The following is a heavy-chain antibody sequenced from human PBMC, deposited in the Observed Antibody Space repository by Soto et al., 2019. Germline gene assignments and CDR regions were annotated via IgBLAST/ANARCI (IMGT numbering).Heavy chain of an antibody. J-gene: IGHJ4*02. CDR3: ARGGYYDGSGYYPLDY. Sequence: SETLSLTCTVSGGSISSGDYYWSWIRQPPGKGLEWIGYIYYSGSTYYNPSLKSRVTISVDTSKNQFSLKLSSVTAADTAVYYCARGGYYDGSGYYPLDYWGQGTLVTVSS. CDR1: GGSISSGDYY. V-gene: IGHV4-30-4*01. CDR2: IYYSGST. D-gene: IGHD3-22*01.